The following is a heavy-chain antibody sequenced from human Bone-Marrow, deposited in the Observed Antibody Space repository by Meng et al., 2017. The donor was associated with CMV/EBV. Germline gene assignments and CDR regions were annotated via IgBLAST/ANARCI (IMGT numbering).Heavy chain of an antibody. V-gene: IGHV3-66*02. CDR3: ARGTRAMSKYDAFDI. Sequence: GGSLRLSCAASGFTVSSNYMSWVRQAPGKGLEWVSVIYSGGSTYYADSVKGRFTISRDNSKNTLYLQMNSLGAEDTAVYYCARGTRAMSKYDAFDIWGKGTMVTVSS. CDR1: GFTVSSNY. D-gene: IGHD5-18*01. J-gene: IGHJ3*02. CDR2: IYSGGST.